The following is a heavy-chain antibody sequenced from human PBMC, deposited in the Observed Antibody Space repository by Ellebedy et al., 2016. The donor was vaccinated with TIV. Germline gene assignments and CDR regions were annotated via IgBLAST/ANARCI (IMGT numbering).Heavy chain of an antibody. CDR2: TYYRSKWYN. D-gene: IGHD6-13*01. Sequence: SETLSLTXAISGDSVSSDSATWNWIRQSPSRGLEWLGRTYYRSKWYNDYAVSVKSRITINSDTSKNHFSLQLSSLTPEDTAGYYCARGLDSGSWVDYWGQGTLVTVSS. V-gene: IGHV6-1*01. CDR3: ARGLDSGSWVDY. CDR1: GDSVSSDSAT. J-gene: IGHJ4*02.